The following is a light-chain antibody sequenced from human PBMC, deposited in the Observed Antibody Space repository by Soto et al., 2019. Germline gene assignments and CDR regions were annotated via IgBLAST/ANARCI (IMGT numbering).Light chain of an antibody. CDR1: SSNIGSNS. CDR3: AAWDDSLNGLDV. V-gene: IGLV1-44*01. J-gene: IGLJ1*01. Sequence: QSLLTQPPSASGTPGQRVTISCSGSSSNIGSNSVNWYQQLPGTAPKLLIHSNNQRPSGVPARFSGSKSGTSASLAISGLQSEDEADYYCAAWDDSLNGLDVFGTGTKLTVL. CDR2: SNN.